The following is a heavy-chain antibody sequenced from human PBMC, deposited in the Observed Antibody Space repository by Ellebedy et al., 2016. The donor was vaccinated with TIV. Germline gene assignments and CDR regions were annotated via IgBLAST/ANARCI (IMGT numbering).Heavy chain of an antibody. CDR3: ANGAYDI. CDR1: GFTFRNNS. CDR2: ISSTGTTI. D-gene: IGHD5-24*01. V-gene: IGHV3-48*04. J-gene: IGHJ3*02. Sequence: GESLKISCAASGFTFRNNSMNWVRQAPGKGLEWVSYISSTGTTIYYADFVKGRFTISRDNAKISLYLQMNSLTAVDTAVYYCANGAYDIWGQGTMVTVSS.